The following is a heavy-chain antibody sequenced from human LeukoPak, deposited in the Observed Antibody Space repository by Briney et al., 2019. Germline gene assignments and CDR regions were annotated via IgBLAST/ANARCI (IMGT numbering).Heavy chain of an antibody. D-gene: IGHD6-19*01. Sequence: SETLSLTCAVYGGSFSGYYWSWIRQPPGKGLEWIGEINHSGSTNYNSSLKSRVTISVDTSKNQLSLKLSSVTAADTAVYYCARGPSAVAGLSRWGQGTLVTVSS. CDR1: GGSFSGYY. CDR3: ARGPSAVAGLSR. CDR2: INHSGST. V-gene: IGHV4-34*01. J-gene: IGHJ4*02.